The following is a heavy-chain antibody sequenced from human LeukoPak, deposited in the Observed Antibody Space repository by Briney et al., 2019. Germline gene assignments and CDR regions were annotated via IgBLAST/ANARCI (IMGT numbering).Heavy chain of an antibody. J-gene: IGHJ3*02. CDR3: ARYVGFGVVNVDAFDI. D-gene: IGHD3-3*01. CDR2: INPNSGGT. V-gene: IGHV1-2*02. CDR1: GYTFTGYY. Sequence: ASVKVSCMASGYTFTGYYMHWVRQAPGQGLEWMGWINPNSGGTNYAQKFQGRVTMTRDTSISTAYMELSRLRSDDTAVYYCARYVGFGVVNVDAFDIWGQGTMVTVSS.